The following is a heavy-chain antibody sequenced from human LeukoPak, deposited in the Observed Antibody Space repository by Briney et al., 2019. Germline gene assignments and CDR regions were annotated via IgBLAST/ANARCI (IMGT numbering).Heavy chain of an antibody. Sequence: GGSLRLSCAASGFTLSSYSMNWVRQAPGKGLEWVSSITSSSSYIYYADSVKGRFTISRDNAKNSLYLQMNSLRAEDTAVYYCASWRLYDSSGYYLWGQGTLVTVSS. CDR3: ASWRLYDSSGYYL. D-gene: IGHD3-22*01. CDR2: ITSSSSYI. J-gene: IGHJ4*02. CDR1: GFTLSSYS. V-gene: IGHV3-21*04.